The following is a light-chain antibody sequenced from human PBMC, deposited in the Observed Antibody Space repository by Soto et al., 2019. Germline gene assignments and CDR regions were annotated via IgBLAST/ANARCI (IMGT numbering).Light chain of an antibody. CDR2: DAS. CDR3: QQRSNWSWT. V-gene: IGKV3-11*01. J-gene: IGKJ1*01. CDR1: QSVSSY. Sequence: EIVLTQSPATLSLSPGERATLSCRASQSVSSYLAWYQQKPGQAPRLLIYDASNRATGIPARFSGSGSGTVFTLTISSLEPEDFAVYYCQQRSNWSWTFGQGTKVDIK.